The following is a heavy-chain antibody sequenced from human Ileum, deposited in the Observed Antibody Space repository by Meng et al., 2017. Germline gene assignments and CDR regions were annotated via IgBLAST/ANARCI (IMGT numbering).Heavy chain of an antibody. CDR3: AKDIREVGATYYLDY. Sequence: SETLSLTCTVSGASVSSYHWSWIRQTPGKGLEWIGYIHTSGGPTYNPSLKSRVTMSVDTSKNQFSLKLSSVAAADMAVYYCAKDIREVGATYYLDYWGQGTLVTVSS. CDR2: IHTSGGP. V-gene: IGHV4-59*02. J-gene: IGHJ4*02. D-gene: IGHD1-26*01. CDR1: GASVSSYH.